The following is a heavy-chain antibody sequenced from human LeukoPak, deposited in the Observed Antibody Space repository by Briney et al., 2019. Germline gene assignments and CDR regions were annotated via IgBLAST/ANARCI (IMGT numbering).Heavy chain of an antibody. V-gene: IGHV4-59*08. J-gene: IGHJ4*02. Sequence: PSETLSLTCTVSGGSISSYYWSWIRQPPGKGLEWIGYIYYSGSTSYNPSLNSRVTISLDTSKNQFSLNLSSVTAADTAVYYCARRESSGFFDYWGQGTLVTVSS. D-gene: IGHD6-19*01. CDR2: IYYSGST. CDR3: ARRESSGFFDY. CDR1: GGSISSYY.